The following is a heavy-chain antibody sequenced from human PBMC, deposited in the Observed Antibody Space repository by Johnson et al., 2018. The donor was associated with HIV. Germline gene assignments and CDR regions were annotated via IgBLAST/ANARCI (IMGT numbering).Heavy chain of an antibody. CDR2: ISWNSGSI. J-gene: IGHJ3*02. D-gene: IGHD1-7*01. V-gene: IGHV3-9*01. CDR3: AKEMTVGTTTAFDI. Sequence: VQLVESGGGLVQPGRSLRLSCAASGFTFGDYAMHWVRQGPGKGLEWVSSISWNSGSIGYADSVQGRFTISRDNAKNSLYLQMNSLRAEDTALYYCAKEMTVGTTTAFDIWGQGTMVTVSS. CDR1: GFTFGDYA.